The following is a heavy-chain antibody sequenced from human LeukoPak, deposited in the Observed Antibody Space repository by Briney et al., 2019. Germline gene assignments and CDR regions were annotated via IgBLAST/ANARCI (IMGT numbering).Heavy chain of an antibody. J-gene: IGHJ4*02. CDR3: AKDEYCSSGSCYLIDY. V-gene: IGHV3-23*01. Sequence: PGGSLRLSCAASGFAFSDYAMSWVRQAPGKGLVSASGISGSGRSTYYADSVKGRFTISRDNSKNTVYVQMNSLREEDTAVYYCAKDEYCSSGSCYLIDYWGQGTLVTVSS. CDR1: GFAFSDYA. CDR2: ISGSGRST. D-gene: IGHD2-15*01.